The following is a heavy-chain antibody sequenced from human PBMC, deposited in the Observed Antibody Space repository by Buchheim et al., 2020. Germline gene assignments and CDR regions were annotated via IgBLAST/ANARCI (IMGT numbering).Heavy chain of an antibody. J-gene: IGHJ5*02. CDR3: ARDRIVEYSSSSTYGWFDT. V-gene: IGHV3-7*01. Sequence: QLVESGRGLVHPGGSLRLSCAASGFTFTTSWMTWVRQAPGKGLEWVANIKQDGSEKYYVDSVKGRFTISRDNAKNSMYLQMNSLRADDTAVYYCARDRIVEYSSSSTYGWFDTWGQGTL. D-gene: IGHD6-6*01. CDR2: IKQDGSEK. CDR1: GFTFTTSW.